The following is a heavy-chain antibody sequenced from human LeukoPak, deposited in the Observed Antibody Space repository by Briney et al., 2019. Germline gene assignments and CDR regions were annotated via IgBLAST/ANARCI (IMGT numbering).Heavy chain of an antibody. J-gene: IGHJ5*02. V-gene: IGHV4-34*01. Sequence: SETLSLTCAVYGGSFSGCYWSWIRQPPGKGLEWIGEINHSGSTNYNPSLKSRVTISVDTSKNQFSLKLSSVTAADTAVYYCARVRDPNWFDPWGQGTLVTVSS. CDR3: ARVRDPNWFDP. CDR1: GGSFSGCY. CDR2: INHSGST.